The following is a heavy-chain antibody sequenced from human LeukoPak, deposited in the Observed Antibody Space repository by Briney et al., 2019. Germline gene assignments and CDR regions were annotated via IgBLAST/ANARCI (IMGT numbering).Heavy chain of an antibody. CDR1: GFTFSDYA. V-gene: IGHV3-48*02. J-gene: IGHJ4*02. D-gene: IGHD3-3*01. Sequence: GGSLRLSCAASGFTFSDYAMNWVRQAPGKGLEWVSYISKSSGTIYHADSVRGRFTISRDNANNSLFLQMSRLRDEDTAIYYCARWRSQQSEFDLWGQGTLATISS. CDR2: ISKSSGTI. CDR3: ARWRSQQSEFDL.